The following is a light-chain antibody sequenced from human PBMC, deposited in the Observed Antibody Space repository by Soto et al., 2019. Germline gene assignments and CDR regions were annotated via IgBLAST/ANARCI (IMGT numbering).Light chain of an antibody. Sequence: EIVLTQSPGTLSLSPGERATLSCRASQSVSSSYLAWYQQKPGQAPRLLIYGASGRATGIPDRFSGSGFGTDFTLTINRLEPEDFAVYYCQQYGSSPPFTFGQGTRLEIK. CDR2: GAS. CDR1: QSVSSSY. CDR3: QQYGSSPPFT. J-gene: IGKJ5*01. V-gene: IGKV3-20*01.